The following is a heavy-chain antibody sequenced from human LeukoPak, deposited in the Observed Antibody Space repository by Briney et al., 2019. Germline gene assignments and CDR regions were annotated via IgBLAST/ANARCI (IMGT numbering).Heavy chain of an antibody. V-gene: IGHV1-2*02. CDR2: INPNSGGT. J-gene: IGHJ4*02. CDR3: ARDRGDFWSGYYPDY. D-gene: IGHD3-3*01. Sequence: GASVKVSCKASGGTFSSYAISWVRQAPGQGLEWMGWINPNSGGTNYAQKFQGRVTMTRDTSISTAYMELSRLRSDDTAVYYCARDRGDFWSGYYPDYWGQGTLVTVSS. CDR1: GGTFSSYA.